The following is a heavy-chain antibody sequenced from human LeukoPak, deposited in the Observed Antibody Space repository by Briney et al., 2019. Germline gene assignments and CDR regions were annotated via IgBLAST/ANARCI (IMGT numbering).Heavy chain of an antibody. D-gene: IGHD6-19*01. Sequence: DSVKVSCKASGYIFGKHGISWVRQAPGQGLEWMGWISAYNGDTNLAQKFQGRLTMTKDTSTSTAYMELRSLRSDDTAVYYCARDPSNSSGWRTWFDPWGQGTLVTVSS. J-gene: IGHJ5*02. CDR1: GYIFGKHG. V-gene: IGHV1-18*01. CDR2: ISAYNGDT. CDR3: ARDPSNSSGWRTWFDP.